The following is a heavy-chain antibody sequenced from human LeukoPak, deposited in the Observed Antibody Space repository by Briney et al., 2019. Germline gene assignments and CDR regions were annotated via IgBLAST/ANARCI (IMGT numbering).Heavy chain of an antibody. V-gene: IGHV4-59*01. CDR3: ARDLRLGMEFSPVGYFDY. J-gene: IGHJ4*02. Sequence: SETLSLTCTVSGGSISSYYWSWIRQPPGKGLEWIGYIYYSGSTNYNPSLKSRVTISVDTSKDQFSLKLSSVTAADTAVYYCARDLRLGMEFSPVGYFDYWGQGTLVTVSS. CDR2: IYYSGST. CDR1: GGSISSYY. D-gene: IGHD7-27*01.